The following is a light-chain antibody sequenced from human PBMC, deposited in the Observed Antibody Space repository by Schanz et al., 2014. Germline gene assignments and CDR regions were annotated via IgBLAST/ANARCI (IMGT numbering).Light chain of an antibody. V-gene: IGLV2-8*01. CDR1: SSDVGGYNY. CDR3: SSYAGSNKEV. J-gene: IGLJ3*02. CDR2: EVS. Sequence: QSALTQPPSASGSPGQSVTFSCTGTSSDVGGYNYVSWYQQHPGKAPKLMIYEVSNRPSGVSNRFSGSKSGNTASLTISGLQAEDEADYYCSSYAGSNKEVFGGGTKLTVL.